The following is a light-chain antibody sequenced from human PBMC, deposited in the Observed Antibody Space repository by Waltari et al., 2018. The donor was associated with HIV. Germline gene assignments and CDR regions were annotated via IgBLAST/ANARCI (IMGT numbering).Light chain of an antibody. CDR1: QSISSY. J-gene: IGKJ4*01. CDR2: AAS. V-gene: IGKV1-39*01. CDR3: QQSYSTPLT. Sequence: IQMTQSPSSLSASLGYRVTITCRASQSISSYLNWYQQKPGKAPKLLIYAASSLQSGVPSRFSGSGSGTDFTLTISSLQPEDFATYYCQQSYSTPLTFGGGTKVEIK.